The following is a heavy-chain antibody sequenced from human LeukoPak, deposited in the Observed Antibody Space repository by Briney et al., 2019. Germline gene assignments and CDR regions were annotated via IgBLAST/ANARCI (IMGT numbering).Heavy chain of an antibody. Sequence: GGSLRLSCAASGFTFSDYSMNWVRQAPGKGLEWVSAISGSGGSTYYADSVKGRFTISRDNSKNTLYLQMNSLRAEDTAVYYCAKARGSSFSYYYYMDVWGKGTTVTVSS. J-gene: IGHJ6*03. CDR2: ISGSGGST. V-gene: IGHV3-23*01. CDR3: AKARGSSFSYYYYMDV. D-gene: IGHD6-6*01. CDR1: GFTFSDYS.